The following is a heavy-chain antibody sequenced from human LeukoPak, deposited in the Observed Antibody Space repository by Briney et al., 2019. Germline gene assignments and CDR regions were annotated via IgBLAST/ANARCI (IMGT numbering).Heavy chain of an antibody. CDR1: GFTFSSYS. D-gene: IGHD4-17*01. Sequence: GGSLRLSCAASGFTFSSYSMNWVRQAPGKGLEWVSYISISSSIIYYADSVKGRFTISRDNAKNSLYLQMNSLRAEDPAVYYCARVNYGDYLPSFDSWGQGTVVTVSS. J-gene: IGHJ4*02. CDR2: ISISSSII. V-gene: IGHV3-48*01. CDR3: ARVNYGDYLPSFDS.